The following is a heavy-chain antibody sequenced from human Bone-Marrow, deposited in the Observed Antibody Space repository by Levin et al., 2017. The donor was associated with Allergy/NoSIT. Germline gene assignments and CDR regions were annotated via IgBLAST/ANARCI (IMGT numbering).Heavy chain of an antibody. CDR1: GGSISDYY. J-gene: IGHJ5*02. V-gene: IGHV4-59*08. CDR3: ARGRVPNT. D-gene: IGHD3-16*01. CDR2: FYYSGST. Sequence: SETLSLTCTVSGGSISDYYWSWIRQPPGKGLESIGYFYYSGSTDYNPSLKSRVTISVDTSKNQFSLKLTSVTAADTAVYYCARGRVPNTWGQGTLVTVSS.